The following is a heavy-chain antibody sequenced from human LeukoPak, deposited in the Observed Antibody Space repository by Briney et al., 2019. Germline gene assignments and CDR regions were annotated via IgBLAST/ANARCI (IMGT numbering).Heavy chain of an antibody. J-gene: IGHJ5*02. CDR1: GFTFSSYW. Sequence: GGSLRLSCAASGFTFSSYWMHWVRQAPGKGLEWVSAISGSGGSTYYADSVKGRFTISRDNSKNTLYLQMNSLRAEDTAVYYCARRGDSSSWYWFDPWGQGTLVTVSS. D-gene: IGHD6-13*01. V-gene: IGHV3-23*01. CDR3: ARRGDSSSWYWFDP. CDR2: ISGSGGST.